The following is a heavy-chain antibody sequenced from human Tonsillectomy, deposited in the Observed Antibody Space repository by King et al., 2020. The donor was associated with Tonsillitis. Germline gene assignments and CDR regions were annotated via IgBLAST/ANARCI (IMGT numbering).Heavy chain of an antibody. CDR2: IYPSDSVT. V-gene: IGHV5-51*01. D-gene: IGHD2-21*01. CDR1: GYSFSTYW. J-gene: IGHJ4*02. CDR3: ARLEGDTYSGVDY. Sequence: VQLVQSGAEVKKPGESLKISCKGSGYSFSTYWIGWVRQMPGKGLEWMGIIYPSDSVTGYSPSFQGQVTISADKSISTAYLQWSSLKASDTAMYYCARLEGDTYSGVDYWGQGTLVTVSS.